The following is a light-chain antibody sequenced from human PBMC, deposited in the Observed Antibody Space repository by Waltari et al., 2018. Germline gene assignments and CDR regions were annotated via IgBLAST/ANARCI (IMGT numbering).Light chain of an antibody. CDR2: AAS. V-gene: IGKV1-9*01. CDR1: QGISSY. CDR3: QQLKGYPPT. J-gene: IGKJ3*01. Sequence: DIQLTQSPSFLSASVGDRVTITCRASQGISSYLAWYQRKPGKAPKLLIYAASTLQSGVPSRFSGSGYGTEFTLTISSLQPEDFATYYCQQLKGYPPTFGPGTKVDVK.